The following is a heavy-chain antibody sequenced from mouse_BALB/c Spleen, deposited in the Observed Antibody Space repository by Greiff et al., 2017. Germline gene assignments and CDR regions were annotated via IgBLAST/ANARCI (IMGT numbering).Heavy chain of an antibody. D-gene: IGHD2-1*01. V-gene: IGHV5-4*02. Sequence: EVKLVESGGGLVKPGGSLKLSCAASGFTFSDYYMYWVRQTPEKRLEWVATISDGGSYTYYPDSVKGRFTISRDNAKNNLYLQMSSLKSEDTAMYYCAREGGNYSFAYWGQGTLGTVSA. CDR3: AREGGNYSFAY. CDR1: GFTFSDYY. CDR2: ISDGGSYT. J-gene: IGHJ3*01.